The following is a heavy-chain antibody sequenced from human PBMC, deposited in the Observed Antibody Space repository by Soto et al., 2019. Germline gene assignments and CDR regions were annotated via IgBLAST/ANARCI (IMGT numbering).Heavy chain of an antibody. D-gene: IGHD2-2*01. V-gene: IGHV4-39*01. CDR2: IYYSGST. CDR1: SAPVSSSTYT. Sequence: QLQLQESGPGLVKPSETLSLTCTVSSAPVSSSTYTWGWIRQPPGKGLEWIGSIYYSGSTYYNPSLNSRFTVSVDTSKIQFSLKVTSVTAADTAVYYCARLHGYCISSSCHGHYAMDVWGQGTTVTVSS. CDR3: ARLHGYCISSSCHGHYAMDV. J-gene: IGHJ6*02.